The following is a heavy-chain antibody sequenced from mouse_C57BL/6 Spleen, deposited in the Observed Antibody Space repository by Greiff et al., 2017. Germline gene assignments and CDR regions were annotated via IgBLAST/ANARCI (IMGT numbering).Heavy chain of an antibody. CDR2: INPNNGGT. J-gene: IGHJ3*01. Sequence: EVQLQQSGPELVKPGASVKISCKASGYTFTDYYMNWVKQSHGQSLEWIGDINPNNGGTSYNQKFKGKATLTVDKSSSTAYMELRSLTSEDSAIYYCAISNGFAYWGQGTLVTVSA. CDR1: GYTFTDYY. CDR3: AISNGFAY. V-gene: IGHV1-26*01. D-gene: IGHD2-5*01.